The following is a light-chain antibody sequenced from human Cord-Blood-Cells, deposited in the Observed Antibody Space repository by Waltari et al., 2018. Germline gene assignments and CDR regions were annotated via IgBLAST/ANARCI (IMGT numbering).Light chain of an antibody. CDR2: EGS. CDR3: CSYAGSSTLV. V-gene: IGLV2-23*01. CDR1: SSDVGSYNL. Sequence: QSALTQPASVSGSPGQSITISCTGTSSDVGSYNLVSWYQQHPGKAPKLMIYEGSKRPSVVSNRFSGSKSGNTASLTISVLQAEDEADYYCCSYAGSSTLVFGGGTKLTVL. J-gene: IGLJ3*02.